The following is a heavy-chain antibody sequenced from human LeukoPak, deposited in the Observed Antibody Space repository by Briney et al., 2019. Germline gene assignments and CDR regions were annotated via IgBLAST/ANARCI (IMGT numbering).Heavy chain of an antibody. CDR1: GYTFTSYG. D-gene: IGHD3-10*01. Sequence: ASVKVSCKASGYTFTSYGISWVRQAPGQGLEWMGWISAYNGNTNYAQNLQGRVSMTTDTSTSTAYMDLRSLRSDDTAVYYCARAKSRFGELMFYFDYWGQGTLVTVSS. CDR2: ISAYNGNT. V-gene: IGHV1-18*01. J-gene: IGHJ4*02. CDR3: ARAKSRFGELMFYFDY.